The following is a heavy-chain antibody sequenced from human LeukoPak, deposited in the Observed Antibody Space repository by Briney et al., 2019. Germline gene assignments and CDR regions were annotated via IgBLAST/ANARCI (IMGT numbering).Heavy chain of an antibody. CDR2: IYSSGST. D-gene: IGHD1-26*01. CDR1: GGSISNNY. CDR3: ARHGLKLVGASTIYFDY. Sequence: SETLSLTCTVSGGSISNNYWSWIRQTPGKGLEWIGYIYSSGSTDYNPSLKSRVTVSVDTSKNQFSLKLNSVTAADTAVYYSARHGLKLVGASTIYFDYWGQGTLVTVSS. J-gene: IGHJ4*02. V-gene: IGHV4-59*08.